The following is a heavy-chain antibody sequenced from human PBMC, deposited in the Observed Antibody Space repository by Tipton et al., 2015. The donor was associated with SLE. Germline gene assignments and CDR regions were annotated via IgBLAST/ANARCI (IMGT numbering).Heavy chain of an antibody. V-gene: IGHV3-53*05. CDR2: FHIGGET. J-gene: IGHJ3*01. CDR3: ARVPKYSSALETFVV. Sequence: SLRLSCAASGFTLSSNYMSWVRQAPGKGLLWVSSFHIGGETYYADSVKGRFSISTDNSKNTLYLQMSSLRDDDTAVYYCARVPKYSSALETFVVWGQGTMVTVSS. D-gene: IGHD6-19*01. CDR1: GFTLSSNY.